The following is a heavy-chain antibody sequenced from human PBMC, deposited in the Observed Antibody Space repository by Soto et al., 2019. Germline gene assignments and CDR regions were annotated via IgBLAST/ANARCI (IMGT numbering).Heavy chain of an antibody. CDR2: ISGSGGST. D-gene: IGHD3-9*01. V-gene: IGHV3-23*01. CDR1: GFTFSTYV. Sequence: GGSLRLSCAASGFTFSTYVMTWVRQAPGKGLEWVSAISGSGGSTYYADSVKGRFTISRDKSMNTLYLQMNSLRVEDTAVYYCAKAGATNKDYDILTGYYPFDYWGQGTPVTV. CDR3: AKAGATNKDYDILTGYYPFDY. J-gene: IGHJ4*02.